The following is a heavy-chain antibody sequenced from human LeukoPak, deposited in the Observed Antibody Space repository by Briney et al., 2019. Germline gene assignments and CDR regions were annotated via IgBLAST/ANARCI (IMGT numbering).Heavy chain of an antibody. CDR3: AREYSSGYRLFDY. J-gene: IGHJ4*02. D-gene: IGHD3-22*01. CDR2: IYSGGST. CDR1: GFIVSSNY. V-gene: IGHV3-53*01. Sequence: GGSLRLSCAASGFIVSSNYMSCVRQAPGKGLEWVSVIYSGGSTYYAASVKGQFTISRDNSKNTLYLQRNSLRAEDTAVYYCAREYSSGYRLFDYWGQGTLVTVSS.